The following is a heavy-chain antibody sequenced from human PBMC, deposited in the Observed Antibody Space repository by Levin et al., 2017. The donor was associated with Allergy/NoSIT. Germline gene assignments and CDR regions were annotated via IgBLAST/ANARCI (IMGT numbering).Heavy chain of an antibody. J-gene: IGHJ6*03. D-gene: IGHD3-10*01. CDR1: GFTVSSNY. CDR2: IYRGGTT. V-gene: IGHV3-66*01. Sequence: GGSLRLTCAASGFTVSSNYMSWVRQAPGKGLEWVSLIYRGGTTYYADSVKGRFTISRDNSNNTLYLQMNSLRAEDTAVYYCARRYYGLGTYYMDVWGKGTTVTVAS. CDR3: ARRYYGLGTYYMDV.